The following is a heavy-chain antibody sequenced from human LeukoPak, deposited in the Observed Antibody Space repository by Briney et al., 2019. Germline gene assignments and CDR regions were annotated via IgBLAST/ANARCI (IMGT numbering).Heavy chain of an antibody. D-gene: IGHD3-22*01. CDR3: ARAPQGTMIVVVNGFDY. Sequence: GRSLRLSCAASGFTFSSFAMHWVRQAHGKGLEWVAVMSKDGSNEDYLDSVKGRFTISRDNAKNSLYLQMDSLRAEDTAVYYCARAPQGTMIVVVNGFDYWGQGTLVTVSS. J-gene: IGHJ4*02. CDR1: GFTFSSFA. CDR2: MSKDGSNE. V-gene: IGHV3-30-3*01.